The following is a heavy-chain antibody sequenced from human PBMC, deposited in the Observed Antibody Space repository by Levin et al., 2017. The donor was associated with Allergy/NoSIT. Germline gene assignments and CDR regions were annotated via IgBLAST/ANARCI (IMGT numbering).Heavy chain of an antibody. D-gene: IGHD2-2*01. J-gene: IGHJ6*02. CDR1: GYTFTGHY. V-gene: IGHV1-2*02. Sequence: GESLKISCKASGYTFTGHYMHWVRQAPGQGLEWMGWINPNSGGTNYAQKFQGRVTMTRDTSISTAYMELSRLRSDDTAVYYCARGGGYCSSTSCYGEYDYYGMDVWGQGTTVTVSS. CDR2: INPNSGGT. CDR3: ARGGGYCSSTSCYGEYDYYGMDV.